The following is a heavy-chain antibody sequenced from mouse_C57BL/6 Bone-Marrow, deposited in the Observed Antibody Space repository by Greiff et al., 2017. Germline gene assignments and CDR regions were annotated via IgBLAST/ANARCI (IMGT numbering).Heavy chain of an antibody. J-gene: IGHJ3*01. V-gene: IGHV5-17*01. CDR1: GFTFSDYG. D-gene: IGHD2-3*01. CDR3: ARIGWLLPFAY. CDR2: ISSGSSTI. Sequence: EVKLEESGGGLVKPGGSLKLSCAASGFTFSDYGMHWVSQAPEKGLEWVAYISSGSSTIYYADTVKGRFTISRDNAKNTLFLQMTSLRSEDTAMYYCARIGWLLPFAYWGQGTLVTVSA.